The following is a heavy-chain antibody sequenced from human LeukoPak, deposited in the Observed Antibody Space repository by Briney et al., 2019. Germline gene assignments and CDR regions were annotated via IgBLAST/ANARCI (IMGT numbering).Heavy chain of an antibody. Sequence: SETLSLTCAVYGGSFSGYYWSWIRQPPGKGLEWIGEINHSGSTNYNPALESRVALSVDRSKNHFSLRLNALTAADTAVYYCARLTLSSYWFDPWGQGTLVIVSS. CDR3: ARLTLSSYWFDP. CDR2: INHSGST. CDR1: GGSFSGYY. V-gene: IGHV4-34*01. D-gene: IGHD2-15*01. J-gene: IGHJ5*02.